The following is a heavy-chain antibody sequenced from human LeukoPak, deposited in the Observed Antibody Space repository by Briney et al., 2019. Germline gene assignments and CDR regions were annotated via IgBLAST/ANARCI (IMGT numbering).Heavy chain of an antibody. CDR2: IYSGGST. CDR3: AREAPSRITIFGVVPRPFDY. V-gene: IGHV3-66*02. J-gene: IGHJ4*02. D-gene: IGHD3-3*01. Sequence: PGGSLRLSCAAAGFTVSSNYMSWVRQAPGEGLEWVSVIYSGGSTYYADSVKGRFTISRDNSKNTLYLQMNSLRAEDTAVYYCAREAPSRITIFGVVPRPFDYWGQGTLVTVSS. CDR1: GFTVSSNY.